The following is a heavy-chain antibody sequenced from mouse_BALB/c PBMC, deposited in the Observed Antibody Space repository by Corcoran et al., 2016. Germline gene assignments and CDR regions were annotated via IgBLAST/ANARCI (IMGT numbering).Heavy chain of an antibody. V-gene: IGHV1S136*01. CDR3: AREVPGGNPFDY. CDR1: GYTFTSYV. CDR2: FYPYNDDT. D-gene: IGHD2-1*01. Sequence: GTELVKPGASVKMSCKASGYTFTSYVIHWVKQKPGQGLEWVGYFYPYNDDTKYNEKFKGKATLTSDKSSSTAYMELISLTSEDSAVYYCAREVPGGNPFDYWGQGTTLTVSS. J-gene: IGHJ2*01.